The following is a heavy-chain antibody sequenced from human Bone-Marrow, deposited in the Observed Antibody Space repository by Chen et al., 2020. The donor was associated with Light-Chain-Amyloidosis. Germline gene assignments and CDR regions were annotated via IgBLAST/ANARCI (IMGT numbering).Heavy chain of an antibody. CDR2: XXXXDXXX. V-gene: IGHV5-51*01. Sequence: SCKGSGYTFPNYWIGWVRQRPGKGREXMGXXXXXDXXXXXXXSXXGXXTISADKXTXTASLQWRSLKAPDPAMYYCARRGDGYNFDYWGQGTLVTVSS. CDR3: ARRGDGYNFDY. D-gene: IGHD5-12*01. J-gene: IGHJ4*02. CDR1: GYTFPNYW.